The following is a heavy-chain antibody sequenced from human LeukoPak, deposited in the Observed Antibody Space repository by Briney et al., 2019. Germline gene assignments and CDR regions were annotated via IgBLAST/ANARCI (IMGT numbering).Heavy chain of an antibody. CDR3: ASVVVAATYFDF. CDR1: GVAISIYY. CDR2: IYYSGST. J-gene: IGHJ4*02. Sequence: SETLSLTCTVSGVAISIYYWSWIRQPPGKGLEWIGYIYYSGSTNYNPSLKSRVTISVDTSKKQFSLKLSSVTAADTAVYYCASVVVAATYFDFWGQGNLVTVSS. D-gene: IGHD2-15*01. V-gene: IGHV4-59*08.